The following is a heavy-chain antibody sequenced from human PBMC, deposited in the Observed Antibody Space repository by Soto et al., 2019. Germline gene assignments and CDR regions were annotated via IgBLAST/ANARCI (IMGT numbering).Heavy chain of an antibody. V-gene: IGHV4-59*01. CDR2: IFYSGGT. CDR3: ARLQLGQKVIDY. J-gene: IGHJ4*02. D-gene: IGHD1-1*01. Sequence: PSETLSLTCTVSGDSISTYYWSWIRQPPGKGLQWIGYIFYSGGTAYNPSLKSRVTISLDMSKKQISLKLSSVTTADTATHFCARLQLGQKVIDYWGQGTLVTVSS. CDR1: GDSISTYY.